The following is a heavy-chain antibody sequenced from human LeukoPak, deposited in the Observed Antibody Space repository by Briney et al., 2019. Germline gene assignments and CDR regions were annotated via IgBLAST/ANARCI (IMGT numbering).Heavy chain of an antibody. J-gene: IGHJ4*02. V-gene: IGHV3-21*01. CDR2: ISSSSSYI. CDR1: GFTFSSYS. Sequence: GGSLRLSCAASGFTFSSYSMNWVRQAPGKGLEWVSSISSSSSYIYYADSVKGRFTISRDNAKNSLYLQMNSLRAEDTAVYYCARFRGYSYGPPGYWGQGTLVTVSS. CDR3: ARFRGYSYGPPGY. D-gene: IGHD5-18*01.